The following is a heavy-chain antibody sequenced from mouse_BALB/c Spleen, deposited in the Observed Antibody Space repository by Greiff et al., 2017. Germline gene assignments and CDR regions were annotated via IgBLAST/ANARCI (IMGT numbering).Heavy chain of an antibody. CDR3: ARHGSSYRYFDV. D-gene: IGHD1-1*01. V-gene: IGHV5-12-2*01. Sequence: EVKLVESGGGLVQPGGSLKLSCAASGFTFSSYTMSWVRQTPEKRLEWVAYISNGGGSTYYPDTVKGRFTISRDNAKNTLYLQMSSLKSEDTAMYYCARHGSSYRYFDVWGAGTTVTVSS. CDR2: ISNGGGST. J-gene: IGHJ1*01. CDR1: GFTFSSYT.